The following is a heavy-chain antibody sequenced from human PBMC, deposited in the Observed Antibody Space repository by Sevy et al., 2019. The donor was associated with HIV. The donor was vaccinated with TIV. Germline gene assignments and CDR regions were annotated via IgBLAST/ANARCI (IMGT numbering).Heavy chain of an antibody. J-gene: IGHJ5*02. CDR1: HYTFSSYT. CDR3: ARDQHDYGGNLRTGWFDP. V-gene: IGHV3-30*04. D-gene: IGHD4-17*01. CDR2: ISYDGRNK. Sequence: GGSLRLSCAASHYTFSSYTMHWVRQAPAKGLGWVALISYDGRNKNYADSVKGRFTISRDNSKNTLYLQMNSLRAEDTAVYYCARDQHDYGGNLRTGWFDPWGQGTLVTVSS.